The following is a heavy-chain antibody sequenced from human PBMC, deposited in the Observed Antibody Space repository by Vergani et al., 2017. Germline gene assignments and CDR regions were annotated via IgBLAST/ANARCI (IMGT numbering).Heavy chain of an antibody. CDR2: IWYDGSNK. Sequence: QVQLVESEGGVVQPGRSLTLSCVASGVTFSSHGMHWVRQAPGKGLEWVAVIWYDGSNKYYGDSVKGRFTISRVNSKNTLYLQMNSLRVEDTAVYYCARWGNEKRLDSWGQGTLVTVSS. J-gene: IGHJ5*01. V-gene: IGHV3-33*01. CDR1: GVTFSSHG. CDR3: ARWGNEKRLDS. D-gene: IGHD1-1*01.